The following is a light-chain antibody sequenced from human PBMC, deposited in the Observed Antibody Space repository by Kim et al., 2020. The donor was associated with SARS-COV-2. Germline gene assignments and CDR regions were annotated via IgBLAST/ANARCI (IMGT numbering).Light chain of an antibody. CDR2: RNN. V-gene: IGLV10-54*01. CDR3: SVWDSSLSAWV. J-gene: IGLJ3*02. CDR1: SNNVGNQG. Sequence: QAGLTQPPSVSKGLRQTATLTCTGNSNNVGNQGAAWLQQHQGHPPKLLSYRNNNRPSGISERLSASRSGNTASLTITGLQPEDEADYYCSVWDSSLSAWVFGGVTQLTVL.